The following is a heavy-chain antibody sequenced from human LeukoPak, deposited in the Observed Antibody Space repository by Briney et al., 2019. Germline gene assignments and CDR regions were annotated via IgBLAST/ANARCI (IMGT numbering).Heavy chain of an antibody. CDR2: ISYDGSNK. Sequence: GWSLRLSCAASGFTFSSYGMHWVRQAPGKGPEWVAVISYDGSNKYYADSVKGRFTISRDNSKNTLYLQMNSLRAEDTAVYYCAKGRNYYDSSGKFDYWGQGTLVTVSS. CDR3: AKGRNYYDSSGKFDY. CDR1: GFTFSSYG. V-gene: IGHV3-30*18. J-gene: IGHJ4*02. D-gene: IGHD3-22*01.